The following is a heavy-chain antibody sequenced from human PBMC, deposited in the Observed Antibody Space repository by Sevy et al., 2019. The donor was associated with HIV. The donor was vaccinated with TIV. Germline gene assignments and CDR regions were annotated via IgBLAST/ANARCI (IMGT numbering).Heavy chain of an antibody. D-gene: IGHD2-8*02. Sequence: GGSLRLSCAASGFTFSNAWMSWVRQAPGKGLEWVGRIKSKTDGGTTDYVAPVKGRFTISRDDSKNTLFLRMNSLKTEDTAVYYCSTDPIIVLLVTDGMDVWGQGTTVTVSS. J-gene: IGHJ6*02. CDR2: IKSKTDGGTT. CDR1: GFTFSNAW. CDR3: STDPIIVLLVTDGMDV. V-gene: IGHV3-15*01.